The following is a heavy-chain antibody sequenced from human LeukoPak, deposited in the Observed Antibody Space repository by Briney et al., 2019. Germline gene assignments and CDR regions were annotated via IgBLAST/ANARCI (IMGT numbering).Heavy chain of an antibody. D-gene: IGHD1-26*01. V-gene: IGHV4-39*02. Sequence: KSSETLSLTCTVSGGSIRTDGSYWAWIRQPPGKGLEWIGSIYIDGITHYNSSHQSRVTLSIDTSKNHFSLRLTSVTAADTAVFYCARLFTRAWEYRYGMDVWGQGTAVTVSS. CDR3: ARLFTRAWEYRYGMDV. J-gene: IGHJ6*02. CDR1: GGSIRTDGSY. CDR2: IYIDGIT.